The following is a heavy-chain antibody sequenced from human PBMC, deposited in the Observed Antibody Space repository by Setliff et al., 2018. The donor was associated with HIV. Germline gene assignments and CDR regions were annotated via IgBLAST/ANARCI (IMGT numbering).Heavy chain of an antibody. J-gene: IGHJ4*02. D-gene: IGHD4-4*01. V-gene: IGHV4-61*05. CDR3: ARHPNEEAQRNYKFDS. CDR1: RGSISDSRYF. CDR2: IYSSGNT. Sequence: LSLTCTVSRGSISDSRYFWSWIRQPPGKRLEWIGYIYSSGNTDYNPSLKTRATISLDPSRKQFSLRLSSVTATDTAFYYCARHPNEEAQRNYKFDSWGQGTLVTVSS.